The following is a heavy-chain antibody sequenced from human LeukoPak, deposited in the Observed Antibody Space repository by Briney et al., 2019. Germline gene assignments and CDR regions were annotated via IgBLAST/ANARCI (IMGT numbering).Heavy chain of an antibody. J-gene: IGHJ1*01. CDR1: GGSISSYY. D-gene: IGHD1-26*01. V-gene: IGHV4-59*01. CDR3: ARGEGGGATTGGYFQH. Sequence: SETLSLTCTVSGGSISSYYWSWIRQPPGKGLKWIGNIYYSGYTTYSPSLRSRVTISVDTSKNQFSLKLSSVTAADTAVYYCARGEGGGATTGGYFQHWGQGTLVTVSS. CDR2: IYYSGYT.